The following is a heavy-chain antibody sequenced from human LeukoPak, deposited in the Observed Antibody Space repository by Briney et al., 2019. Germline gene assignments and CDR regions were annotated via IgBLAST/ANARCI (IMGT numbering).Heavy chain of an antibody. CDR2: IRSKKVFGGAI. V-gene: IGHV3-49*03. Sequence: GGSLRLSCTAFGFTFGDYGLSWFRQAPGKGLEWIGFIRSKKVFGGAIEYAASVKGGFTFSRDDSKSIAYLQMNDLRTDDTAVYYCTRDWWRLGFDYWGQGTLVTVSS. CDR1: GFTFGDYG. J-gene: IGHJ4*02. D-gene: IGHD2-21*02. CDR3: TRDWWRLGFDY.